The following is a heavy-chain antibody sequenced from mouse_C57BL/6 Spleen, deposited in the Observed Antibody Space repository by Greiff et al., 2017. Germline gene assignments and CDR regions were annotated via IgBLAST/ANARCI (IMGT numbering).Heavy chain of an antibody. CDR2: IDPSDSDT. CDR3: ARGGSSYWYCDV. V-gene: IGHV1-52*01. J-gene: IGHJ1*03. Sequence: QVQLQQPGAELVRPGSSVKLSCKASGYTFTSYWMHWVKQRPIQGLEWIGNIDPSDSDTHYNQKFKDKATLTVDKSSSKAYMQLSSLTSEDSAVYYCARGGSSYWYCDVWGTGTTVTVSS. D-gene: IGHD1-1*01. CDR1: GYTFTSYW.